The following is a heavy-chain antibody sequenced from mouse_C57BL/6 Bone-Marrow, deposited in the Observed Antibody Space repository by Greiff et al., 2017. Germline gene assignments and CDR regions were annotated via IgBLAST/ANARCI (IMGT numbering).Heavy chain of an antibody. J-gene: IGHJ2*01. CDR3: TRSLIYYGTNY. CDR2: IDPEDGET. Sequence: EVQLVESGAELVKPGASVKLSCTASGFNIKDYYIHWVKQRTEQGLEWIGRIDPEDGETQYAPKFQDKATITADTSSNTAYLQLSSLTSEDTAVYYCTRSLIYYGTNYWGQGTTLTVSS. CDR1: GFNIKDYY. V-gene: IGHV14-2*01. D-gene: IGHD1-1*01.